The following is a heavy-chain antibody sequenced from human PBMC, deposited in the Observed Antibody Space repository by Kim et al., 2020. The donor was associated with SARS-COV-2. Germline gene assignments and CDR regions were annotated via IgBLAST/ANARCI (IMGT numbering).Heavy chain of an antibody. CDR3: ARGRFSTTLPSTSYDYMDV. Sequence: GGSLRLSCAASGFTFSDYYMSWIRQAPGKGLEWVSYISSSGSTIYYADSVKGRFTISRDNAKNPLYLQMNSLRAEDTAVDYCARGRFSTTLPSTSYDYMDVWRKETTVTVA. CDR1: GFTFSDYY. J-gene: IGHJ6*03. CDR2: ISSSGSTI. D-gene: IGHD2-15*01. V-gene: IGHV3-11*01.